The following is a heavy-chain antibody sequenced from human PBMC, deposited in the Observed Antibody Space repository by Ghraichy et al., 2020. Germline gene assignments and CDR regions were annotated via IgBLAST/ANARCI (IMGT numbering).Heavy chain of an antibody. Sequence: SVKVSCKASGGTFSSYAISWVRQAPGQGLEWMGRIIPILGIANYAQKFQGRVTITADKSTSTAYMELSSLRSEDTAVYYCARETGCSGGSCYFVWFDPWGQGTLVTVSS. CDR1: GGTFSSYA. CDR2: IIPILGIA. CDR3: ARETGCSGGSCYFVWFDP. D-gene: IGHD2-15*01. V-gene: IGHV1-69*04. J-gene: IGHJ5*02.